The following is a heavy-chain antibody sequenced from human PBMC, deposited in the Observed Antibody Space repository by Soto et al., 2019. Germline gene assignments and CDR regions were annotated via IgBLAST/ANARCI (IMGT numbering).Heavy chain of an antibody. V-gene: IGHV3-30-3*01. CDR2: ISNDGSNK. Sequence: QVQLVESGGGVVQPGRSLRLSCTASGFTFSSYAIQWVRQAPGKGLEWVAVISNDGSNKYYEASVKGRFTISRDNSKKTLDRQMNSLRAEDTAVYYCARGPSGPLGYWSGDSCSKGMDVWGEGTTVTVSS. J-gene: IGHJ6*04. D-gene: IGHD2-15*01. CDR3: ARGPSGPLGYWSGDSCSKGMDV. CDR1: GFTFSSYA.